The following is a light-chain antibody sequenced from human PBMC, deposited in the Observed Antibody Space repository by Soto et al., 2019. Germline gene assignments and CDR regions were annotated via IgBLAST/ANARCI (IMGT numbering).Light chain of an antibody. CDR1: QALRSGY. Sequence: IVLPQTPGTLSLSPGDRATLSCRASQALRSGYLAWYQHKPGQAPRLLIYDVSSRTTGIPDRFSGSGSGTDFTLTISRLGPEDFAVYYCHQYGSSPRAFGQRIKVDI. V-gene: IGKV3-20*01. J-gene: IGKJ1*01. CDR3: HQYGSSPRA. CDR2: DVS.